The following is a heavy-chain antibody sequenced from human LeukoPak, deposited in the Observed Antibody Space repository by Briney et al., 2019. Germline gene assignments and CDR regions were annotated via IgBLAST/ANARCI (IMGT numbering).Heavy chain of an antibody. CDR3: ARGSTGPQDAFDT. Sequence: SETLSLTCAVYGGSFSGYYWSWIRQPPGKGPEWIGEINHSGSTNYNPSLKSRVTISVDTSKNQFSLKLSSVTAADTAVYYCARGSTGPQDAFDTWGQGTMVTVSS. J-gene: IGHJ3*02. CDR1: GGSFSGYY. CDR2: INHSGST. V-gene: IGHV4-34*01.